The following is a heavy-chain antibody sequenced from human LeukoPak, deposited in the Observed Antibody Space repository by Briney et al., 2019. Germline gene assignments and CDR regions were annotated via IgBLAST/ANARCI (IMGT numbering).Heavy chain of an antibody. J-gene: IGHJ4*02. CDR3: ARDLNTARFDY. D-gene: IGHD5-18*01. V-gene: IGHV3-66*01. CDR1: GFTISSNY. CDR2: IYGGGSP. Sequence: GGSLRLSCAASGFTISSNYMNWVRQAPGKGLEWVSAIYGGGSPYYADSVKGRFTISRDNSKNTLYLQMNSLRAEDTAVYYCARDLNTARFDYWGQGTLVTVSS.